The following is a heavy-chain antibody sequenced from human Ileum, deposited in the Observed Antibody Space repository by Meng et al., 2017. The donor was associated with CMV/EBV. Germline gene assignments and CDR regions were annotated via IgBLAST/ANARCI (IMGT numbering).Heavy chain of an antibody. CDR2: IYYSGST. J-gene: IGHJ6*02. V-gene: IGHV4-59*01. D-gene: IGHD3-3*01. CDR1: GGSISSYY. CDR3: AMSNFITIFGVASTYYSGIDF. Sequence: SETLSLTCTVSGGSISSYYWSWIRQHPGKGLEWSGDIYYSGSTNYNPSLKNRVTISVDTSKNKFSLKLSSVTAADAAVYYCAMSNFITIFGVASTYYSGIDFWGQGTTVTVSS.